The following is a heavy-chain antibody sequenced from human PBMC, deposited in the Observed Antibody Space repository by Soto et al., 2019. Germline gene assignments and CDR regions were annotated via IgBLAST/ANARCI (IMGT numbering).Heavy chain of an antibody. CDR3: ARGRLGYCSGGSCYSRDSFDY. CDR1: GGSFSGYY. CDR2: INHSGST. D-gene: IGHD2-15*01. V-gene: IGHV4-34*01. J-gene: IGHJ4*02. Sequence: QVQLQQWGAGLLKPSETLSLTCAVYGGSFSGYYWSWIRQPPGKGLEWMGEINHSGSTNYNPSLKSRVTISVDTSKNPFSLKLSSVTAAETDVYYCARGRLGYCSGGSCYSRDSFDYWGQGTLVTVSS.